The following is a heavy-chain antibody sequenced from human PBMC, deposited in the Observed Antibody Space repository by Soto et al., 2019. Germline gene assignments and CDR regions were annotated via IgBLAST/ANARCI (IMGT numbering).Heavy chain of an antibody. CDR3: ARDRSDYYDSSGLFDY. CDR2: ISYDGSNK. CDR1: GFTFSSYA. V-gene: IGHV3-30-3*01. Sequence: QVPLVESGGGVVQPGRSLRLSCAASGFTFSSYAMHWVRQAPGKGLEWVAVISYDGSNKYYADSVKGRFTISRDTSTNTLYLQMNSLRAEDTAVYYCARDRSDYYDSSGLFDYWGQGTLVTVSS. J-gene: IGHJ4*02. D-gene: IGHD3-22*01.